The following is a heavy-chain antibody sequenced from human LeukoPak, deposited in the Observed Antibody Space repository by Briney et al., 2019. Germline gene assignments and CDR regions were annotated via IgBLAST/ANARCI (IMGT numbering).Heavy chain of an antibody. CDR2: ISWNSGSI. D-gene: IGHD5/OR15-5a*01. CDR1: GFIFDDYA. Sequence: GGSPRLSCAASGFIFDDYAMHWVRQAPGKGLEWVSGISWNSGSIGYADSVKGRFTISRDNAKNSLYLQMNSLRAEDMALYYCAKDWGSTIPALAAFDIWGQGTMVTVSS. V-gene: IGHV3-9*03. CDR3: AKDWGSTIPALAAFDI. J-gene: IGHJ3*02.